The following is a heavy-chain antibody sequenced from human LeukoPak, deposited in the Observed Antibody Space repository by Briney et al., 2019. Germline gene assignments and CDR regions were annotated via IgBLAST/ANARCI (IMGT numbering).Heavy chain of an antibody. CDR3: ARGNSSSWSFPFDY. J-gene: IGHJ4*02. V-gene: IGHV3-64*01. CDR2: ISSNGGST. Sequence: GGSLRLSCAASGFTFSSYPMHWVRQAPGKGLEYVSTISSNGGSTYYANSVKGRFTISRDNSKNTLYLQMGSLRAEDMAVYYCARGNSSSWSFPFDYWGQGTVVTVSS. D-gene: IGHD6-13*01. CDR1: GFTFSSYP.